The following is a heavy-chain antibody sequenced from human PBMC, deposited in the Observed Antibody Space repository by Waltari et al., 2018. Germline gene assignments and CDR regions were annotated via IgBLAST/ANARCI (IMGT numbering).Heavy chain of an antibody. D-gene: IGHD4-17*01. V-gene: IGHV4-59*01. Sequence: QVQLQESGPGLVKPSETLSLTCTVSGGSISSYHWSWIRQPPGKGLEWIGYIYYSGSTNYNPSLKSRVTISVDTSKNQFSLKLSSVTAADTAVYYCAREGGLRWDAPAFDIWGQGTMVTVSS. CDR1: GGSISSYH. CDR3: AREGGLRWDAPAFDI. J-gene: IGHJ3*02. CDR2: IYYSGST.